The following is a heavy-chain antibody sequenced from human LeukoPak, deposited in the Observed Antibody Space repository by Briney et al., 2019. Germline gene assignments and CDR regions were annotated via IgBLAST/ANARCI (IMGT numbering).Heavy chain of an antibody. D-gene: IGHD1-1*01. CDR3: ARDRGTWNDDGFDY. J-gene: IGHJ4*02. CDR2: IYISGST. V-gene: IGHV4-4*07. CDR1: GGSISSYY. Sequence: SETLSLTCTVSGGSISSYYWSWIRQPAGKGLEWIGRIYISGSTNYNPSLKSRVTMSVDTSKDQFSLKLNSVTAADTAVYYCARDRGTWNDDGFDYWGQGTLVTVSS.